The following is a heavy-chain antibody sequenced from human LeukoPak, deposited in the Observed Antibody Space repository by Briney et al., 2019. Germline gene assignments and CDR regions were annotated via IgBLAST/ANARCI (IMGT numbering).Heavy chain of an antibody. V-gene: IGHV4-34*01. CDR2: INHSGST. Sequence: PSETLSLTCAVYGGSFSGYYWSWLRQPPGKGLEWIGEINHSGSTNYNPSLRSRVTISVDTSKNQFSLKVTSVTAADTAVYYCANYGVVLATYGSPSPFVYWGQGTLVTVSS. J-gene: IGHJ4*02. CDR3: ANYGVVLATYGSPSPFVY. CDR1: GGSFSGYY. D-gene: IGHD3-16*01.